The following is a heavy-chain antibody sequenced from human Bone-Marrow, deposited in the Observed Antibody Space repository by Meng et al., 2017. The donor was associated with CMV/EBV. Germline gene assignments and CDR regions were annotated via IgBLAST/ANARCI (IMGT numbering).Heavy chain of an antibody. Sequence: SETLSLTCTVSGYSISSGYYWGWIRQPPGKGLEWIGSIYHSGSTYYNPSLKSRVTISVDTSKNQFSLKLSSVTAADTAVYYCARGTTIFGVALIGYWGQGTLVTVPS. CDR2: IYHSGST. V-gene: IGHV4-38-2*02. D-gene: IGHD3-3*01. CDR3: ARGTTIFGVALIGY. J-gene: IGHJ4*02. CDR1: GYSISSGYY.